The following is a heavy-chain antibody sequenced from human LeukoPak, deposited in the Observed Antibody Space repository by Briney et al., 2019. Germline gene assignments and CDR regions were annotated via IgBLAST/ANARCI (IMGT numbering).Heavy chain of an antibody. Sequence: PGGSLRLSCAASGFTFSSYAMSWVRQAPGKGLEWVSAISGSGGSTYYADSVKGRFTISRDNSKNTLYLQMNSLGAEDTAVYYCAKEFVPGRGSYYLFDYWGQGTLVTVSS. D-gene: IGHD1-26*01. J-gene: IGHJ4*02. CDR2: ISGSGGST. CDR3: AKEFVPGRGSYYLFDY. V-gene: IGHV3-23*01. CDR1: GFTFSSYA.